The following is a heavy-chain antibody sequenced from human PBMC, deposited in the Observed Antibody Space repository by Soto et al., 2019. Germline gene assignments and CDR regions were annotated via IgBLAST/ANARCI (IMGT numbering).Heavy chain of an antibody. CDR3: AREVVVVAAKYQNWFDP. J-gene: IGHJ5*02. Sequence: QVQLVQSGAEVKKPGASVKVSCKASGYTFTSYGISWARQAPGQGLEWMGWISAYNGNTNYAQKLQGRVTMTTDTSTSTAYMELRSLRSDDTAVYYCAREVVVVAAKYQNWFDPWGQGTLVTVSS. CDR1: GYTFTSYG. CDR2: ISAYNGNT. D-gene: IGHD2-15*01. V-gene: IGHV1-18*01.